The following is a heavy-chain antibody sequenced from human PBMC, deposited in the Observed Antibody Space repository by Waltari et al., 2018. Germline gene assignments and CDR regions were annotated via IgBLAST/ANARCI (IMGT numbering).Heavy chain of an antibody. CDR1: GGSISSSSYY. CDR2: IYYSGST. V-gene: IGHV4-39*01. CDR3: ARSNPTGYLAFDI. J-gene: IGHJ3*02. D-gene: IGHD3-9*01. Sequence: QLQLQESGPGLVKPSETLSLTCTVSGGSISSSSYYWGWNRQPPGKGLEWIGSIYYSGSTYYNPSRTSRVTISVDTSKNQFSLKLSSVTAADTAVYYCARSNPTGYLAFDIWGQGTMVTVSS.